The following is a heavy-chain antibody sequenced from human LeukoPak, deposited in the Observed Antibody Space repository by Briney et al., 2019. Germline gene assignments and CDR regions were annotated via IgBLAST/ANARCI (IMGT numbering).Heavy chain of an antibody. CDR3: ARDSPYDFWRSIFDY. D-gene: IGHD3-3*01. CDR1: GGSISSYY. Sequence: SETLSLTCTVSGGSISSYYWSWIRQPPGKGLEWIGYIYYSGSTNYNPSLKSRVTMSVDTSKNQFSLKLSSVTAADTAVYYCARDSPYDFWRSIFDYWGQGTLVTVSS. V-gene: IGHV4-59*12. CDR2: IYYSGST. J-gene: IGHJ4*02.